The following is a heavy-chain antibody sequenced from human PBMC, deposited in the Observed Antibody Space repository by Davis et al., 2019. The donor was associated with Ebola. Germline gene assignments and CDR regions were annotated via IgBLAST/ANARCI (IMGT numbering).Heavy chain of an antibody. D-gene: IGHD2-21*01. CDR1: GGSISSYY. V-gene: IGHV4-59*01. J-gene: IGHJ4*02. CDR2: IYYSGST. CDR3: ARVVRGDPHYFDY. Sequence: PSETLSLTCTVSGGSISSYYWSWIRQPPGKGLEWIGYIYYSGSTNYNPSLKSRVTISVDTSKNQFSLKLSPVTAADTAVYYCARVVRGDPHYFDYWGQGTLVTVSS.